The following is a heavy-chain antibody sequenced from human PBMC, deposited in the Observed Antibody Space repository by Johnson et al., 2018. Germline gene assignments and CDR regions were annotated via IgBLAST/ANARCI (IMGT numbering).Heavy chain of an antibody. CDR3: TTSLPTVIVVGDY. Sequence: EVQLVESGGGLVKPGGSLRLSCAVSGFTFSNAWMNWVRQAPGKGLEWVGRIRRKTDGGTTDYAAPVKGRFTISRDDSKNTLYLQMNSLKTEDKAVYYCTTSLPTVIVVGDYWGQGTLVSVSS. D-gene: IGHD3-22*01. V-gene: IGHV3-15*01. CDR2: IRRKTDGGTT. CDR1: GFTFSNAW. J-gene: IGHJ4*02.